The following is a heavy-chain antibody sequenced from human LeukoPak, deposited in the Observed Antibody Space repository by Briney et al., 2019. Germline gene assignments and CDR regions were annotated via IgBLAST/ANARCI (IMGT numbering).Heavy chain of an antibody. CDR3: ARVKREIVVVPAAIAGDAFDI. Sequence: PSETLSLTCTVSGGSISSYYWSWIRQPPGKGLEWIGYIYYSGSTNYNPSLKSRVTISVDTSKNQFSLKLGSVTAADTAVYYCARVKREIVVVPAAIAGDAFDIWGQGTMVTVSS. J-gene: IGHJ3*02. D-gene: IGHD2-2*01. CDR2: IYYSGST. V-gene: IGHV4-59*01. CDR1: GGSISSYY.